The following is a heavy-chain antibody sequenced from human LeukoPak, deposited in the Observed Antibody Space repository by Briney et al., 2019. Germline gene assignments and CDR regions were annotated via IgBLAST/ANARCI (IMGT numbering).Heavy chain of an antibody. CDR3: ARQTGSGLFILP. V-gene: IGHV4-39*01. CDR2: IYYSGNN. D-gene: IGHD3/OR15-3a*01. Sequence: SETLSLTCTVSGVSISSSNSYWGWIRQPPGKGLEWIGSIYYSGNNYYNESLKSQVSISIVTSKNQFSLRLSSVTAADTAVYYCARQTGSGLFILPGGQGTMVTVSS. J-gene: IGHJ4*02. CDR1: GVSISSSNSY.